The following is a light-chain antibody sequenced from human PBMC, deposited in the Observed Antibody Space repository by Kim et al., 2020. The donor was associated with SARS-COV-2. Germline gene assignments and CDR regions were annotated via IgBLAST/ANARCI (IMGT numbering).Light chain of an antibody. V-gene: IGLV1-44*01. CDR1: NSNIGSNT. CDR3: AAWDDSLNGWV. J-gene: IGLJ3*02. Sequence: GQRVTITWSESNSNIGSNTVNWDQQLPGTAPKRLIYSNNQRPSGVPDRFSGSKSGTSASLAISGLQSEDEADYYCAAWDDSLNGWVFGGGTKLTVL. CDR2: SNN.